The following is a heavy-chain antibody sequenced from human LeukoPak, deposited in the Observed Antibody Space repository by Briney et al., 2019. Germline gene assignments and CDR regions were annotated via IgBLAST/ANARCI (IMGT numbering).Heavy chain of an antibody. V-gene: IGHV3-23*01. Sequence: PGGSLRLSCAASRFIFSTFAMSWVRQAPGKGLEWVSSITGSGEGTYYADSVQGRFTISRDNSKNTLYLQMNNLRAEDTAVYYCRLVGNDAFDFWGQGTMVTVSS. CDR1: RFIFSTFA. J-gene: IGHJ3*01. D-gene: IGHD7-27*01. CDR2: ITGSGEGT. CDR3: RLVGNDAFDF.